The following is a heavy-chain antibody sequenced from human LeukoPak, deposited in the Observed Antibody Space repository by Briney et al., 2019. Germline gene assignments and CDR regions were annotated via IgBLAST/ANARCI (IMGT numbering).Heavy chain of an antibody. Sequence: SVKVSCKASGGTFSSYAISWVRQAPGQGLEWMGGIIPIFGTANYAQKFQGRVTITADESTSTAYMELSSLRSEDTAVYYCARIVVPAAFGFDPWGQGTLVTVSS. CDR1: GGTFSSYA. J-gene: IGHJ5*02. V-gene: IGHV1-69*01. CDR2: IIPIFGTA. D-gene: IGHD2-2*01. CDR3: ARIVVPAAFGFDP.